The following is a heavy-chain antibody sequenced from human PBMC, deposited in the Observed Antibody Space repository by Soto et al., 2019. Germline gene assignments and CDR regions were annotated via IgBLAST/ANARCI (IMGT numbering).Heavy chain of an antibody. CDR2: TSNGGNT. CDR1: GFTFSTYA. V-gene: IGHV3-23*01. CDR3: ARDFRPGLIVPTKSGFDP. Sequence: GGSLSLSCAASGFTFSTYAMTWVRQVPGKGLEWVSTTSNGGNTEFAESVRGRFTVFRDNSKNTIYLQMSSLRAEDSAIYFCARDFRPGLIVPTKSGFDPWGQGTPVTVSS. D-gene: IGHD2-15*01. J-gene: IGHJ5*02.